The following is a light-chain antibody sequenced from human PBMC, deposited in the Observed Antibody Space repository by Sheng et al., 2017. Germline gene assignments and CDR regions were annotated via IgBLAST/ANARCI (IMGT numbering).Light chain of an antibody. CDR1: QNISSW. CDR2: DAS. CDR3: QQYDDLPPYT. J-gene: IGKJ2*01. Sequence: DVQMTQSPSTLSASVGDRVTVTCRASQNISSWLAWYQQKPGKAPKLLINDASNLEKGVPSRFSGSGSGTDFTFTISSLQPEDFATYYCQQYDDLPPYTFGQGTRLEIK. V-gene: IGKV1-5*01.